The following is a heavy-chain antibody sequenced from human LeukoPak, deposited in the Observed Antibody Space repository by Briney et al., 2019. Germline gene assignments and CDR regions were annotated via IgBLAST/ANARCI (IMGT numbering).Heavy chain of an antibody. D-gene: IGHD2-8*01. CDR3: ARSYCTNGVCYRPFYFDY. Sequence: GASVKVSCKASGYTFTSYYMHWVRQAPGQGLEWMGIINPSGGSTSYAQKFQGRVTMTRDKSTSTVYMELRSLRSEDTAVYSCARSYCTNGVCYRPFYFDYWGQGTLVTVSS. V-gene: IGHV1-46*01. CDR2: INPSGGST. J-gene: IGHJ4*02. CDR1: GYTFTSYY.